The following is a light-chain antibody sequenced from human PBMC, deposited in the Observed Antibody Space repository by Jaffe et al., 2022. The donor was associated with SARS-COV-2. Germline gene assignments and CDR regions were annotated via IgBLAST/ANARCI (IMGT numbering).Light chain of an antibody. CDR2: EVT. J-gene: IGLJ2*01. V-gene: IGLV2-8*01. CDR3: SSYAGSNNVI. Sequence: QSALTQPPSASGSPGQSVTISCTGTSSDVGYYDFVSWYQQHPGKVPKLLICEVTKRPSGVPNRFSGSRSGNTAYLTVSGLQAEDEAYYYCSSYAGSNNVIFGGGTKLTVL. CDR1: SSDVGYYDF.